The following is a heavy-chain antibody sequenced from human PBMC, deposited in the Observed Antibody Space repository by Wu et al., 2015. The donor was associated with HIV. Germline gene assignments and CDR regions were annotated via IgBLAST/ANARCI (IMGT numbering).Heavy chain of an antibody. CDR1: GYNFDTYF. D-gene: IGHD5-12*01. V-gene: IGHV1-46*02. CDR2: INPLFGTT. J-gene: IGHJ6*02. CDR3: ARNSDSVATSLYSLGV. Sequence: QVQLVQSGAEVKKPGASVRLSCKTSGYNFDTYFMHWVRQAPGQGLEWMGGINPLFGTTSHTQKFQARVTFTTDESKSVVYMELSSLRSEDTAVYYCARNSDSVATSLYSLGVWGQGTPVTVSS.